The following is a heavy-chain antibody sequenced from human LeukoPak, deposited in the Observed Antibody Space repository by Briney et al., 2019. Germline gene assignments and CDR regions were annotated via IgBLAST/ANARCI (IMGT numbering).Heavy chain of an antibody. CDR3: ARGGRYGPLDY. Sequence: GGSLRLSCAASGFTFSSYSMNWARQAPGKGLEWVSYISSSSSYIYYTDSVKARFTISRDNAKNSLYLQMNTLRAEDTAIYYCARGGRYGPLDYWGQGTLVTVSS. D-gene: IGHD5-18*01. CDR1: GFTFSSYS. CDR2: ISSSSSYI. V-gene: IGHV3-21*01. J-gene: IGHJ4*02.